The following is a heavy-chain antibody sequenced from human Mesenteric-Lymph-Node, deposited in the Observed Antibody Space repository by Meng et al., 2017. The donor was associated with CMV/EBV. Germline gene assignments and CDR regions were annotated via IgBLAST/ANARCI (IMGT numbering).Heavy chain of an antibody. CDR1: GFIVSNNY. CDR3: ARGQYDFWTDYPYYHGLDV. V-gene: IGHV3-21*01. Sequence: GESLKISCAAPGFIVSNNYMSWVRQAPGKGLEWVSSISATGHNIYYADSVKGRFTISRDNAKKSLSLQMNGLRGEDTAVYYCARGQYDFWTDYPYYHGLDVWGPGTTVTVSS. CDR2: ISATGHNI. J-gene: IGHJ6*02. D-gene: IGHD3-3*01.